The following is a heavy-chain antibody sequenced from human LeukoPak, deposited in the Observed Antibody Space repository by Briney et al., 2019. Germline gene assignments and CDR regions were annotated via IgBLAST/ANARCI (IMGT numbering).Heavy chain of an antibody. J-gene: IGHJ4*02. D-gene: IGHD2-15*01. Sequence: SGGSLRPSCAASGFTFDDYAMHWVRQAPGKGLEWVSGISWNSGSIGYADSVKGRFTISRDNAKNSLYLQMNSLRAEDTALYYCAKTKDLGGSCLDYWGQGTLVTVSS. CDR3: AKTKDLGGSCLDY. CDR1: GFTFDDYA. CDR2: ISWNSGSI. V-gene: IGHV3-9*01.